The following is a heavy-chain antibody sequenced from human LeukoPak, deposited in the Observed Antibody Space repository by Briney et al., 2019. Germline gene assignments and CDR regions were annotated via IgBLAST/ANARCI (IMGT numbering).Heavy chain of an antibody. D-gene: IGHD3-22*01. CDR2: ISYDGSNK. Sequence: GGSLRLSCAASGFTFSSFWMHWVRQAPGKGLEWVAVISYDGSNKYYADSVKGRFTISRDNSKNTLYLQMNSLRAEDTAVYYCARGSGSSGYYNTDYWGQGTLVTVSS. V-gene: IGHV3-30-3*01. CDR3: ARGSGSSGYYNTDY. CDR1: GFTFSSFW. J-gene: IGHJ4*02.